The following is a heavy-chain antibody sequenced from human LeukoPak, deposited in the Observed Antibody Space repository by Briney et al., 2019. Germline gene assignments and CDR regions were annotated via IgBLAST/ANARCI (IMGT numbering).Heavy chain of an antibody. CDR1: GFTFNIYA. J-gene: IGHJ4*02. CDR3: VKDPLDY. CDR2: ISGRGVNT. V-gene: IGHV3-23*01. Sequence: PGGSLRLSCVASGFTFNIYAMIWVRQAPGKGLEWVSGISGRGVNTYNADYVKGRLTISRDNTKNTVYLQMNSLRAEDTAIYYCVKDPLDYWGQGILVTVSS.